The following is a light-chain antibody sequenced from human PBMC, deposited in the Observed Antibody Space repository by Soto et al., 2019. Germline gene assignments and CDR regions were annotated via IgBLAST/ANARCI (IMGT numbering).Light chain of an antibody. CDR2: ENN. CDR1: SSNIGNNY. Sequence: QSVLTQPPSVSAAPGQTVTISCSGSSSNIGNNYVSWYQQLPGTAPKFLIYENNKRPSGIPDRFSGSKSGTSATLGITGLQTGDEADYYCGTWDSSLSAGVFGGGTQLTVL. V-gene: IGLV1-51*02. J-gene: IGLJ3*02. CDR3: GTWDSSLSAGV.